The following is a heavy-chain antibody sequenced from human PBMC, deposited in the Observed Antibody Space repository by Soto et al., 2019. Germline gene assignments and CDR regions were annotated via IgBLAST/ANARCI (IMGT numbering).Heavy chain of an antibody. CDR2: LNSDGSST. Sequence: EVQLVESGGGLVQPGGSLRLSCAASGFTFSSYWLHWVRQAPGKGLVWVSRLNSDGSSTNYADSVKGRFTISRDNAKNTLYLQMNSRRVEDTAVYYCARDQGYVGFDYWGQGILVTVSS. CDR3: ARDQGYVGFDY. CDR1: GFTFSSYW. J-gene: IGHJ4*02. V-gene: IGHV3-74*01. D-gene: IGHD5-12*01.